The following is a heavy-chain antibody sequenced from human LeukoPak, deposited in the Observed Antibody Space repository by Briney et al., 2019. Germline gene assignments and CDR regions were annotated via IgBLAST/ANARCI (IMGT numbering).Heavy chain of an antibody. J-gene: IGHJ6*02. Sequence: GGSLRLSCAASGFTFSIYGMNWVRQAPGKGLEWVSYITNNGTTIYYADSVKGRFTISRDNAENSLYLQMNSLRDEDTAIYYCARDQWLAYYYHGMDVWGQGTTVTVSS. D-gene: IGHD6-19*01. CDR3: ARDQWLAYYYHGMDV. CDR2: ITNNGTTI. CDR1: GFTFSIYG. V-gene: IGHV3-48*02.